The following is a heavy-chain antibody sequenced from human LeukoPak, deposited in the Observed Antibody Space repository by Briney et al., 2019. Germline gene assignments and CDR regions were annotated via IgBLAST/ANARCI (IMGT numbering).Heavy chain of an antibody. CDR2: ISAYNGNT. CDR1: GYTFTSYG. D-gene: IGHD3-9*01. Sequence: GASVKVSCKASGYTFTSYGISWVRQAPGQGLEWMGWISAYNGNTNYAQKLQARVTMTTDTSTSTAYMELRSLRSDDTAVYYCARASRLLRYFDWLLPNDYRGQGTLVTVSS. V-gene: IGHV1-18*01. CDR3: ARASRLLRYFDWLLPNDY. J-gene: IGHJ4*02.